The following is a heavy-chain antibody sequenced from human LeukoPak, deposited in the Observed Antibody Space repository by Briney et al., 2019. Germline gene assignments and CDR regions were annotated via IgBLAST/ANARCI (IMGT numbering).Heavy chain of an antibody. J-gene: IGHJ3*02. CDR3: ARKLVAAFDI. Sequence: GGSLRLSCAVSGFTVISNYMSWVRQAPGKGLEWVSVIYSGGSTYYADSVKGRFTISRDNSKNTLYLQMNTLRAEDTAVYYCARKLVAAFDIWGQGTMVTVSS. CDR1: GFTVISNY. CDR2: IYSGGST. V-gene: IGHV3-66*01. D-gene: IGHD1-1*01.